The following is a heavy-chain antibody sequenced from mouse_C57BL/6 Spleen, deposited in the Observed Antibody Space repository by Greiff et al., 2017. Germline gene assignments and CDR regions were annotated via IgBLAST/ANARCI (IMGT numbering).Heavy chain of an antibody. CDR3: AIGDYLAWFAY. Sequence: VQLQQPGAELVKPGASVKVSCKASGYTFTSYWMHWVKQRPGQGLEWIGRIHPSDSDTNYNQKFKGKATLTVDKSSSPAYMQLSSLTSEDSAVYYCAIGDYLAWFAYWGQGTLVTVSA. D-gene: IGHD2-4*01. CDR1: GYTFTSYW. V-gene: IGHV1-74*01. J-gene: IGHJ3*01. CDR2: IHPSDSDT.